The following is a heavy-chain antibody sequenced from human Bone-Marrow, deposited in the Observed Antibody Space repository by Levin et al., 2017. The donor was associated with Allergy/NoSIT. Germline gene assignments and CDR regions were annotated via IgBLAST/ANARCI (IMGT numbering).Heavy chain of an antibody. CDR2: IYHSGST. Sequence: KSSETLSLTCAVSGYSISSGYYWGWIRQPPGKGLEWIGSIYHSGSTYYNPSLKSRVTISVDTSKNQFSLKLSSVTAADTAVYYCAREGYYYGSGSYYNDRYYFDYWGQGTLVTVSS. D-gene: IGHD3-10*01. V-gene: IGHV4-38-2*02. J-gene: IGHJ4*02. CDR3: AREGYYYGSGSYYNDRYYFDY. CDR1: GYSISSGYY.